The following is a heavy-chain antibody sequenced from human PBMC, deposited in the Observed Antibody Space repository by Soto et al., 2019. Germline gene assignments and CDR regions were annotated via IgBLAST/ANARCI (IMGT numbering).Heavy chain of an antibody. Sequence: SVKVSCKASGGTFSSYAISWVRQAPGQGLEWMGGIIPILGTANYAQKFQGRVTITADESTSTAYMELSSLRSEDTAVYYCAREVVAAAPRLDYYGMDVWGQGTTVTV. V-gene: IGHV1-69*13. D-gene: IGHD6-13*01. CDR3: AREVVAAAPRLDYYGMDV. CDR2: IIPILGTA. J-gene: IGHJ6*02. CDR1: GGTFSSYA.